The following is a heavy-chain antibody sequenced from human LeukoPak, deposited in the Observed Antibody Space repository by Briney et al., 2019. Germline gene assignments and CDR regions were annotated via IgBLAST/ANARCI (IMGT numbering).Heavy chain of an antibody. CDR2: ISSSSSTI. CDR3: ARGKTQRGTYYYGSGSYVLFDY. Sequence: TGGSLRLSCAASGFTFSSYSMNWVRQAPGKGLEWVSYISSSSSTIYYADSVKGRFTISRDNAKNSLYLQMNSLRAEDTAVYYCARGKTQRGTYYYGSGSYVLFDYWGQGTLVTVSS. V-gene: IGHV3-48*01. CDR1: GFTFSSYS. J-gene: IGHJ4*02. D-gene: IGHD3-10*01.